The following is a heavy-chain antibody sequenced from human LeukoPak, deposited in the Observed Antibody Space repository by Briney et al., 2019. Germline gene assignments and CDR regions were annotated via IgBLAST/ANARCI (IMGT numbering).Heavy chain of an antibody. V-gene: IGHV3-7*05. CDR2: IDQDGSGK. D-gene: IGHD3-16*01. CDR1: GFTFNDYY. Sequence: GGSLRLSCAASGFTFNDYYMSWVRQAPGKGLEWVANIDQDGSGKYYVDSVMGRFTISRDNANNSLFLQMNSLRTEDSAVYYCASSRLGGAFDIWGQGTMATVSS. J-gene: IGHJ3*02. CDR3: ASSRLGGAFDI.